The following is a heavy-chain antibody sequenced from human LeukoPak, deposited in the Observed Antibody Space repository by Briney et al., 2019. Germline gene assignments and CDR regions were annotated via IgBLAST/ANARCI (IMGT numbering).Heavy chain of an antibody. CDR2: IRYDGSNK. CDR1: GFTFSSYG. CDR3: AKAMEGTYYYYMDV. D-gene: IGHD3-10*01. Sequence: GGSLRLSCAASGFTFSSYGMHWVRQAPGKGLEWVAFIRYDGSNKYYADSVKGRFTISRDNSKNTLYLQMNSLRAEDTAVYYCAKAMEGTYYYYMDVWGKGTTVTVSS. J-gene: IGHJ6*03. V-gene: IGHV3-30*02.